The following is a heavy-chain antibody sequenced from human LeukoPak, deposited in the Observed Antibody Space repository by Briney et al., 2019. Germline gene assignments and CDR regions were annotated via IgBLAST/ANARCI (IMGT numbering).Heavy chain of an antibody. V-gene: IGHV3-9*01. D-gene: IGHD6-19*01. Sequence: PGRSLRLSCAVSGFKFDDYAMHWVRQPPGKGLEWVSGISWNSRVIGYADSVKGRFTISRDNADNSLYLQMDRLTPEDTALYYCTKDMKQWLLYLGDGFDFWGQGTMVTVSS. CDR3: TKDMKQWLLYLGDGFDF. J-gene: IGHJ3*01. CDR2: ISWNSRVI. CDR1: GFKFDDYA.